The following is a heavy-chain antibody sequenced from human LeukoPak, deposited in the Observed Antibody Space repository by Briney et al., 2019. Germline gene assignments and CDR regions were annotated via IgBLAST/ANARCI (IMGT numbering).Heavy chain of an antibody. V-gene: IGHV4-34*01. D-gene: IGHD3-10*01. J-gene: IGHJ4*02. CDR1: GGSISSYY. CDR3: ARRLAGGLWFGELSPFDY. Sequence: SETLSLTCTVSGGSISSYYWSWIRQPPGKGLEWIGEINHSGSTNYNPSLKSQATISVDTSKNQFSLKLSSVTAADTAVYYCARRLAGGLWFGELSPFDYWGQGTLVTVSS. CDR2: INHSGST.